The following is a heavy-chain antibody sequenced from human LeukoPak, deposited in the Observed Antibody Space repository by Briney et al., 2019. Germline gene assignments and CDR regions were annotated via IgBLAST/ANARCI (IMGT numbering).Heavy chain of an antibody. Sequence: ASVKVSCTASRYTFTSYGISWVRPAPGQGLEWMGWISAYNGNTNYAQKLQGRVTKTTDTSTSTAYMELRSLRSDDTAVYYFARDLEIVGATRAPSYYYYGMDVWGQGTTVTVSS. D-gene: IGHD1-26*01. CDR3: ARDLEIVGATRAPSYYYYGMDV. J-gene: IGHJ6*02. V-gene: IGHV1-18*01. CDR1: RYTFTSYG. CDR2: ISAYNGNT.